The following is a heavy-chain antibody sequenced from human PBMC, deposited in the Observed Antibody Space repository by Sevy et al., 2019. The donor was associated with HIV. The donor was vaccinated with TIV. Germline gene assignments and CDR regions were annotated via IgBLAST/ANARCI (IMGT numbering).Heavy chain of an antibody. D-gene: IGHD2-15*01. CDR2: ISGSGGST. CDR1: GFTFSSYA. V-gene: IGHV3-23*01. Sequence: GGSLRLSCAASGFTFSSYAMSWVRQAPGKGLEWVSAISGSGGSTYYADSVKGRFTISRDNSKNTLYLQMNSLRAEDTAVYYCAKIDCSGGSRYSLGTVWFDPWGQGTLVTVSS. J-gene: IGHJ5*02. CDR3: AKIDCSGGSRYSLGTVWFDP.